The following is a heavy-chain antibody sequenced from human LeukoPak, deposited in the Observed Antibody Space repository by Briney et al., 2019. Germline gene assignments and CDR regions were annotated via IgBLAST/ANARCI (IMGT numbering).Heavy chain of an antibody. Sequence: GRSLRLSYTASGFTFGDYAMSWVRQAPGKGLEWVGFIRSKVYGGTTEYAASVKVRFTISRDDSKSIAYLQMTSLKTEDAGVYYCTRFTIVGVVDAFDIWGQGTMVTVSS. CDR2: IRSKVYGGTT. CDR1: GFTFGDYA. CDR3: TRFTIVGVVDAFDI. J-gene: IGHJ3*02. V-gene: IGHV3-49*04. D-gene: IGHD3-3*01.